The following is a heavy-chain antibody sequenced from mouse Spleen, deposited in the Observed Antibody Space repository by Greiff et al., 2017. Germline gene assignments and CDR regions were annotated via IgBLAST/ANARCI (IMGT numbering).Heavy chain of an antibody. D-gene: IGHD2-3*01. V-gene: IGHV1-62-2*01. CDR2: FYPGSGSI. Sequence: QVHVKQSGAELVKPGASVKLSCKASGYTFTEYTIHWVKQRSGQGLEWIGWFYPGSGSIKYNEKFKDKATLTADKSSSTVYMELSRLTSEDSAVYFCARHEDGVYDGYYGFDYWGQGTTLTVSS. CDR1: GYTFTEYT. J-gene: IGHJ2*01. CDR3: ARHEDGVYDGYYGFDY.